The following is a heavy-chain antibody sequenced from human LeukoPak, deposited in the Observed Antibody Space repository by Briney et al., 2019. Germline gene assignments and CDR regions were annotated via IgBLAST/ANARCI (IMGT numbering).Heavy chain of an antibody. CDR2: MRHDGSNE. Sequence: PGGSLRLSCTASGTTFSTTGMHWVRQSPARGRGWVAFMRHDGSNEKYADSLKGRFTISRDNSKNTLYLQMNSRIVEDTAVYYCAKDRTVVVAAYGGWFDPWGQGTLVTVSS. V-gene: IGHV3-30*02. CDR3: AKDRTVVVAAYGGWFDP. CDR1: GTTFSTTG. J-gene: IGHJ5*02. D-gene: IGHD2-15*01.